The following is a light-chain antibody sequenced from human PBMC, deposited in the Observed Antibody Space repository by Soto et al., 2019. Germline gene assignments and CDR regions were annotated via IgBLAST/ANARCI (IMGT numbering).Light chain of an antibody. J-gene: IGKJ2*01. Sequence: DVVLTQSPLSLPVTLGQPASISCRSSQSLVFSDGNTYLFCFQQRPGHSPRRPISRVSNRGCGVPDRLDDRGSGTNFTLNISRVEADDVGVDYCMQSAHLPENFGQGTQLEIK. CDR3: MQSAHLPEN. V-gene: IGKV2-30*01. CDR1: QSLVFSDGNTY. CDR2: RVS.